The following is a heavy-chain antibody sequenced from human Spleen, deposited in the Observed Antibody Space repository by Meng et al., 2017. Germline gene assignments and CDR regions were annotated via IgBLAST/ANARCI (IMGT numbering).Heavy chain of an antibody. CDR1: GGSISSATYY. V-gene: IGHV4-61*02. CDR3: ARAQHYLLRREPFDI. D-gene: IGHD5-12*01. CDR2: IYSRGST. Sequence: SETLSLTCTVSGGSISSATYYWSWIRQPAGKGLEWIGRIYSRGSTDYNPSLKSRVTMSVDTSKNQFSLKLSSVTAADTAVYYCARAQHYLLRREPFDIWGQGTTVTVSS. J-gene: IGHJ3*02.